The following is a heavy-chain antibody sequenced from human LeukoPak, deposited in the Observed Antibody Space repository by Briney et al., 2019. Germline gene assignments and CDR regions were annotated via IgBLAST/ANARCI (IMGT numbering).Heavy chain of an antibody. D-gene: IGHD2-2*01. CDR1: GGSISSSSYY. CDR2: IYYSGST. Sequence: NPSETLSLTCTVSGGSISSSSYYWGWIRQPPGKGLEWIGSIYYSGSTYYNPSLKSRVTISVDTSKNQFSLKLSSVTAADTAVYYCARERREQLLPPYTRSVTYFDYWGQGTLVTVSS. J-gene: IGHJ4*02. CDR3: ARERREQLLPPYTRSVTYFDY. V-gene: IGHV4-39*07.